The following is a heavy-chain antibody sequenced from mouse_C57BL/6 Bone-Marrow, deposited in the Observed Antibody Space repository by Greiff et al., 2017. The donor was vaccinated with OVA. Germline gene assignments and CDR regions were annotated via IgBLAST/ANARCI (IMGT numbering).Heavy chain of an antibody. D-gene: IGHD1-1*01. Sequence: QVQLQQPGAELVMPGASVKLSCKASGYTFTSYWMHWVKQRPGQGLEWIGEIDPSDSYNNYNQKFKGKSTLTVDKSSSTAYMQLSRLASEDSAVYYCARSRDYYGSSYTLYFDVWGTGTTVTVSS. CDR3: ARSRDYYGSSYTLYFDV. J-gene: IGHJ1*03. V-gene: IGHV1-69*01. CDR1: GYTFTSYW. CDR2: IDPSDSYN.